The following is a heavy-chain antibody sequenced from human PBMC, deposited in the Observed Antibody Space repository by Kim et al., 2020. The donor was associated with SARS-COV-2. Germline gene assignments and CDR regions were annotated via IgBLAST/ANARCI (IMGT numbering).Heavy chain of an antibody. CDR2: INHSGST. J-gene: IGHJ4*01. Sequence: SETLSLTCAVYGGSFSGYYWSWIRQPPGKGLEWIGEINHSGSTNYNPSLKSRVTISVDTSKNQFSLKLSSVTAADTAVYYCARGWSSSWYREGYYYFDY. CDR3: ARGWSSSWYREGYYYFDY. D-gene: IGHD6-13*01. CDR1: GGSFSGYY. V-gene: IGHV4-34*01.